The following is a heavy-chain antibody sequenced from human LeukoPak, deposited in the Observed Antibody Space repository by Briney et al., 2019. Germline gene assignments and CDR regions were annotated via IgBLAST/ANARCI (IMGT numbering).Heavy chain of an antibody. CDR3: ARDFWGAYRVDYFAY. CDR2: IKQDGSET. CDR1: GFTLSNYW. J-gene: IGHJ4*02. V-gene: IGHV3-7*01. Sequence: PGGSLRLSCAASGFTLSNYWMSWVRRAPGKGLEWVANIKQDGSETYYVDTVRGRFTISRDNAKKSLYLQMNSLRAEDTAVYYCARDFWGAYRVDYFAYWGQGTLVTVSS. D-gene: IGHD3-3*01.